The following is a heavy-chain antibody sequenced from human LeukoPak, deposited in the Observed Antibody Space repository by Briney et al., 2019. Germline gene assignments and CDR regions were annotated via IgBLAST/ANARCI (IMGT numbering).Heavy chain of an antibody. CDR1: GFTFSDYY. J-gene: IGHJ4*02. D-gene: IGHD3-3*01. V-gene: IGHV3-11*01. CDR3: AKDRLSDPYDFWSGYYRGDDY. CDR2: ISSSGSTI. Sequence: GGSLRLSCAASGFTFSDYYMSWIRQAPGKGLEWVSYISSSGSTIYYADSVKGRFTISRDNAKNSLYLQMNSLRAEDTAVYYCAKDRLSDPYDFWSGYYRGDDYWGQGTLVTVSS.